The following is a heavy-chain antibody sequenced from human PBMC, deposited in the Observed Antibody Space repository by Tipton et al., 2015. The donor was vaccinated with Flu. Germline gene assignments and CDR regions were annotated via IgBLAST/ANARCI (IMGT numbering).Heavy chain of an antibody. V-gene: IGHV4-59*01. Sequence: TLSLTCTVSGGSIRGYYWNWIRQFPEKGLEWIGFVYYTGSTNYKSSLKSRVTISTDTSTNQVSLKMNSVIAADTAVYYCARGPPGPSIRAYYFDIWGQGALVTVSS. CDR1: GGSIRGYY. J-gene: IGHJ4*02. D-gene: IGHD2-21*01. CDR3: ARGPPGPSIRAYYFDI. CDR2: VYYTGST.